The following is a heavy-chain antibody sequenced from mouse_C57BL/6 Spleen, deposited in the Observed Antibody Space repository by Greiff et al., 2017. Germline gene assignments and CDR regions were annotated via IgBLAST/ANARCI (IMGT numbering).Heavy chain of an antibody. D-gene: IGHD2-5*01. J-gene: IGHJ3*01. CDR2: ISDGGSYT. Sequence: EVMLVESGGGLVKPGGSLKLSCAASGFTFSSYAMSWVRQTPDKRLEWVATISDGGSYTYYPDNVKGRFTISRDNAKNNLYLQMSRLKSEDTAMYYCARGRDSNWFAYWGQGTLVTVSA. V-gene: IGHV5-4*03. CDR3: ARGRDSNWFAY. CDR1: GFTFSSYA.